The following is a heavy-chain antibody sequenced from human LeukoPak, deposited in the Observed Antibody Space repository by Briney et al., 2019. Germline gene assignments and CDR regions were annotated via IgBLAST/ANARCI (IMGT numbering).Heavy chain of an antibody. CDR2: IYYSGST. CDR3: ARDLAYYDSSGYYNYFDY. J-gene: IGHJ4*02. CDR1: GGSISSYY. D-gene: IGHD3-22*01. V-gene: IGHV4-39*07. Sequence: PSETLSLTCTVSGGSISSYYWGWIRQPPGKGLEWIGSIYYSGSTYYNPSLKSRVTISVDTSKNQFSLKLSSVTAADTAVYYCARDLAYYDSSGYYNYFDYWGQGTLVTVSS.